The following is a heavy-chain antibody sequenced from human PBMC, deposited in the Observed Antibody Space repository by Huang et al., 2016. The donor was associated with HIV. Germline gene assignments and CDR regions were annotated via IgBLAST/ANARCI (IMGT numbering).Heavy chain of an antibody. CDR1: GDSLSGFF. Sequence: QVRLDQWGAGLLKPSETLTLTCAVYGDSLSGFFWSWIRQSPGRGLEWIGEITQSGRTNDNPSIKSRVTIAIDTSKKQFSLKLKSVTADDTSTYYCARGRGTSWSFFDTWGQGSFVTVSS. CDR3: ARGRGTSWSFFDT. D-gene: IGHD2-2*01. J-gene: IGHJ5*02. V-gene: IGHV4-34*01. CDR2: ITQSGRT.